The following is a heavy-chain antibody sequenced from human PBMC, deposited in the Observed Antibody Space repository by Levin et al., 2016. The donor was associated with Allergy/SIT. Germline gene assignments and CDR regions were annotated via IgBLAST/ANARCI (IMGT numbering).Heavy chain of an antibody. Sequence: GESLKISCAASGFTFSSYAMSWVRQAPGKGLEWVSAISGSGGSTYYADSVKGRFTISRDNSKNTLYLQMNSLRAEDTAVYYCANVWAEAFDIWGQGTMVTVSS. D-gene: IGHD3-16*01. CDR1: GFTFSSYA. J-gene: IGHJ3*02. V-gene: IGHV3-23*01. CDR3: ANVWAEAFDI. CDR2: ISGSGGST.